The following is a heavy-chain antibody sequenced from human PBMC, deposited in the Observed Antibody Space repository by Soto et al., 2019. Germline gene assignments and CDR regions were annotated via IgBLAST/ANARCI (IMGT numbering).Heavy chain of an antibody. D-gene: IGHD6-19*01. CDR1: GDSISGYY. Sequence: LSLTWTVSGDSISGYYWNWIRQPAGKGLEWIGRIYASGSTISNRSLRSRVALSVDTSKNQFSLNLNSVTAADTAMYYCARPGYSSAWYTAFDSWSQGILVTVSS. CDR3: ARPGYSSAWYTAFDS. J-gene: IGHJ4*02. V-gene: IGHV4-4*07. CDR2: IYASGST.